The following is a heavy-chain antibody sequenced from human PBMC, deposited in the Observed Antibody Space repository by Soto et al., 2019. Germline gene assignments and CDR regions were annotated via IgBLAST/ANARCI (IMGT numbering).Heavy chain of an antibody. J-gene: IGHJ3*02. V-gene: IGHV4-31*03. CDR2: IYYSGST. CDR3: ASAFIYASGILRLGGAFDI. D-gene: IGHD3-16*01. CDR1: GGSISSGGYY. Sequence: KPSETLSLTCTVSGGSISSGGYYWSWIRQHPGKGLEWIGYIYYSGSTYYNPSLKSRVTISVDTSKNQFSLKLSSVTAADTAVYYCASAFIYASGILRLGGAFDIWGQGTMVTVSS.